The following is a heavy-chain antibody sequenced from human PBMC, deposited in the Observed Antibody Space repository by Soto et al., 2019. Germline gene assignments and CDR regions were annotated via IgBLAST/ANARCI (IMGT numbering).Heavy chain of an antibody. CDR1: GFSLSTSGMR. V-gene: IGHV2-70*01. D-gene: IGHD6-19*01. Sequence: ESGPTLVNPTQTLTLTCTFSGFSLSTSGMRVSWIRQPPGKALEWLALIDWDDDKYYSTSLKTRLTISKDTSKNQVVLTMTNMDPVDTATYYCARIYPDSSGWVGIDYWGQGTLVTVSS. CDR2: IDWDDDK. J-gene: IGHJ4*02. CDR3: ARIYPDSSGWVGIDY.